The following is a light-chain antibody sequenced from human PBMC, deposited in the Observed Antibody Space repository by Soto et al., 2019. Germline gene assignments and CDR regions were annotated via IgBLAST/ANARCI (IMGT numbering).Light chain of an antibody. J-gene: IGLJ2*01. Sequence: QSVLTQPPSVSGAPGQRVTISCTGSSSNIGAGYDVHWYQQLPGTAPKLLIFGNSNRPSGVPDRFSDSKSGTSASLAITGLQAEDEADYYCQSYDSSLSGSVVFGGGTKVTV. V-gene: IGLV1-40*01. CDR2: GNS. CDR3: QSYDSSLSGSVV. CDR1: SSNIGAGYD.